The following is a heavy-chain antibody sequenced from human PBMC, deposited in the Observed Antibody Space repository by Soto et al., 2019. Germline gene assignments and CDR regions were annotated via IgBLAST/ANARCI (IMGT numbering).Heavy chain of an antibody. CDR2: ISAYNGNT. V-gene: IGHV1-18*04. CDR3: AREGRITIYYYGMDV. CDR1: GYTFTSYG. Sequence: QVQLVQSGAEVKKPGASVKVSCKASGYTFTSYGISWVRQAPGQGLEWMGWISAYNGNTNSAQKLQCRVTMTRDTSTSTGDMELRSLRSDDTAVYYWAREGRITIYYYGMDVWGQGTTVTVSS. D-gene: IGHD3-3*01. J-gene: IGHJ6*02.